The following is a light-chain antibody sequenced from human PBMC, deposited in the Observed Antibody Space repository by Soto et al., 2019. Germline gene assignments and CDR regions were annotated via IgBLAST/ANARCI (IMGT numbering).Light chain of an antibody. J-gene: IGLJ1*01. V-gene: IGLV3-1*01. Sequence: SYELTQPPSVSVSPGQTASITCSGDKLGDKYACWYQQKPGQSPVLVIYQDSKRPSGIPERFSGSNSGNTATLTISGTQAMDEADYYSQAWDSSLYVFGTGTKVTVL. CDR2: QDS. CDR1: KLGDKY. CDR3: QAWDSSLYV.